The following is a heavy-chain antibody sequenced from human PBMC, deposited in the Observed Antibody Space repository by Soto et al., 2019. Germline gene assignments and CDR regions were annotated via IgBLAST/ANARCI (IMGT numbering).Heavy chain of an antibody. CDR2: ISSSSSYI. CDR1: GFTFSSYS. V-gene: IGHV3-21*01. Sequence: GGSLRLSCAASGFTFSSYSMNWVRQAPGKGMEWVSSISSSSSYINYADSVKGRFTIARDNAKNSLYLQMNSLRAEDTAVYYCARPKGYCSGGSCPTQYYYYYGMDVWGQGTTVTVSS. J-gene: IGHJ6*02. CDR3: ARPKGYCSGGSCPTQYYYYYGMDV. D-gene: IGHD2-15*01.